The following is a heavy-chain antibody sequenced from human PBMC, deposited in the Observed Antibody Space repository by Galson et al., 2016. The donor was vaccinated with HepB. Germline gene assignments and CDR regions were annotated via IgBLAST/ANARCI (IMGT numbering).Heavy chain of an antibody. CDR3: AKDAYTWRWLLSFFPDY. V-gene: IGHV3-30*18. CDR2: LSFDGINK. Sequence: SLRLSCAASGFTFSRYGIHWVRQAPGKGLEWVAVLSFDGINKYYADSVKGRFTISRDNSKNTVYLHMNSLRAEETAVYYCAKDAYTWRWLLSFFPDYWGQGTLVTVSS. CDR1: GFTFSRYG. D-gene: IGHD5-24*01. J-gene: IGHJ4*02.